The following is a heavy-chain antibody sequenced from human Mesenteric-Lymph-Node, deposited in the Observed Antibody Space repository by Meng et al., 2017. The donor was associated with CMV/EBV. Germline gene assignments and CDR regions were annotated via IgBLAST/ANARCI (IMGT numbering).Heavy chain of an antibody. J-gene: IGHJ1*01. V-gene: IGHV3-30*02. CDR3: AKDGVVPDAIGEGNFQH. CDR2: TRIGEGEK. Sequence: GGSLRLSCAASGFTFSSHGMHWVRQAPGKGLEWVAFTRIGEGEKYNPDSVKGRFTISRDNSKNTLYLQMNSLRPEDTALYYCAKDGVVPDAIGEGNFQHWGQGTLVTVSS. CDR1: GFTFSSHG. D-gene: IGHD2-2*02.